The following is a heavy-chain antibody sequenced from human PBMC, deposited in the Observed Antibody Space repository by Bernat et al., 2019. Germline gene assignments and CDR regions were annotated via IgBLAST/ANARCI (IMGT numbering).Heavy chain of an antibody. CDR2: IIPIFGTA. CDR3: ATSFMITFGGVSMHDAFDI. Sequence: QVQLVQSGAEVKKPGSSVKVSCKASGGTFSSYAISWVRQAPGQGLEWMGGIIPIFGTANYAQKFQGRVAITAGESTSTAYMELSSLRSEDTAVYYCATSFMITFGGVSMHDAFDIWGQGTMVTVSS. V-gene: IGHV1-69*01. J-gene: IGHJ3*02. CDR1: GGTFSSYA. D-gene: IGHD3-16*01.